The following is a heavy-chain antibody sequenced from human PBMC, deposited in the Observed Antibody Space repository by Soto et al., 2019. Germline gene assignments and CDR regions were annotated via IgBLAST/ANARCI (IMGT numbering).Heavy chain of an antibody. J-gene: IGHJ4*02. D-gene: IGHD3-10*01. CDR2: IQYSGST. Sequence: HLQLHDSGPGLVKPSETLSLTCTVSGRAISSSSYYLVWILQPPGNGLECIGSIQYSGSTYNNPSLKRRVTIAVNTPTNQSSLRLSSVTAADTAVYYCARGSPLYGSAPCDYWGQGTLVTVSS. CDR3: ARGSPLYGSAPCDY. CDR1: GRAISSSSYY. V-gene: IGHV4-39*01.